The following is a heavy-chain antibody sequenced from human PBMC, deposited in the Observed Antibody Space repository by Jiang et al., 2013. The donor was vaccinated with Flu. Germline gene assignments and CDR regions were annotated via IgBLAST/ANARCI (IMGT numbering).Heavy chain of an antibody. CDR1: GYTFTSYG. CDR3: AIDYGDYVPEYFQH. Sequence: SGAEVKVSCKASGYTFTSYGISWVRQAPGQGLEWMGWISAYNGNTNYAQKLQGRVTMTTDTSTSTAYMELRSLRSDDTAVYYCAIDYGDYVPEYFQHWGQGTLVTVPS. V-gene: IGHV1-18*01. D-gene: IGHD4-17*01. J-gene: IGHJ1*01. CDR2: ISAYNGNT.